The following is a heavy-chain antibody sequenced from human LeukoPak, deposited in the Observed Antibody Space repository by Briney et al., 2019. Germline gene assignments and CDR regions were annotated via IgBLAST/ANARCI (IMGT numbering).Heavy chain of an antibody. D-gene: IGHD3-10*01. J-gene: IGHJ4*02. CDR1: GGSISSSNW. V-gene: IGHV4-4*02. Sequence: TPSETLSLTCAVSGGSISSSNWWSWVRQPPGKGLEWIGEIYHSGSTNYNPSLKSRVTISVDTSKNQFSLRLSSVTAADTAVYYCARQPVLLWFGELLSPFDYWGQGTLVTVSS. CDR3: ARQPVLLWFGELLSPFDY. CDR2: IYHSGST.